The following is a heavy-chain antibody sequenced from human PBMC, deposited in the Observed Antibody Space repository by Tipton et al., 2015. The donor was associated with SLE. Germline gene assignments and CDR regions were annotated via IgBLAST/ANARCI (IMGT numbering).Heavy chain of an antibody. CDR2: ISYDGSNK. J-gene: IGHJ6*02. V-gene: IGHV3-30*04. D-gene: IGHD5-18*01. Sequence: RSLRLSCAASGFTFSSYAMHWVRQAPGKGLEWVAVISYDGSNKYYADSVKGRFTISRDNAKNSLYLQMNNLRAEDTALYYCAKANTAVGYYYGMDVWGQGTTVTVSS. CDR1: GFTFSSYA. CDR3: AKANTAVGYYYGMDV.